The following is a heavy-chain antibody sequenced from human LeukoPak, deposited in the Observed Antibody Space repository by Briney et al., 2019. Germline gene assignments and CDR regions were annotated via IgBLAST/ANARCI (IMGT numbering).Heavy chain of an antibody. CDR1: GGHLNNYF. J-gene: IGHJ4*02. V-gene: IGHV4-59*07. CDR2: IYYRGST. CDR3: ARGGDYGDLRYFDY. Sequence: SDPLSLTCTLSGGHLNNYFWSWIRQPPGKGLEWIGYIYYRGSTNYNPSLKSRVTFSVDTSKNQFSLKLSSVTAADTAVYYCARGGDYGDLRYFDYWGQGTLVTVSS. D-gene: IGHD4-17*01.